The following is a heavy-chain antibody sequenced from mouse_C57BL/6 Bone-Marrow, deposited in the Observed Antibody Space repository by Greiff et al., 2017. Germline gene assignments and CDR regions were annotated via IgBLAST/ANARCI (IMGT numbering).Heavy chain of an antibody. Sequence: QVQLQQPGAELVMPGASVKLSCKASGYTFTSYWMHWVKQRPGQGLEWIGEIDPSDSYTNYNQKFKGKSTLTVDKSSSTASMQLSSLTSEDSAVYFCAQTAQARYYAMDYGGQGTSVTVSS. V-gene: IGHV1-69*01. D-gene: IGHD3-2*02. CDR3: AQTAQARYYAMDY. CDR1: GYTFTSYW. J-gene: IGHJ4*01. CDR2: IDPSDSYT.